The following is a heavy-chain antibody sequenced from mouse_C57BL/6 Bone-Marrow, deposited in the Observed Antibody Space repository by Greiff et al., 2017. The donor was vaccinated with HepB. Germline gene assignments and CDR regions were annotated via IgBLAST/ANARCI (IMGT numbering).Heavy chain of an antibody. CDR2: ISSGGSYT. J-gene: IGHJ2*01. CDR1: GFTFSSYG. Sequence: EVQGVESGGDLVKPGGSLKLSCAASGFTFSSYGMSWVRQTPDKRLEWVATISSGGSYTYYPDSVKGRFTISRDNAKNTLYLQMSSLKSEDTAMYYCARRLLLYFDYWGQGTTLTVS. V-gene: IGHV5-6*01. CDR3: ARRLLLYFDY. D-gene: IGHD1-1*01.